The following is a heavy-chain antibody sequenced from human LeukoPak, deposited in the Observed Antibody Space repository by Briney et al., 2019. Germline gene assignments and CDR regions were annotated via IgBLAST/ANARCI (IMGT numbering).Heavy chain of an antibody. CDR3: ARAAYCGGDCYQLDY. D-gene: IGHD2-21*02. CDR2: IIPILGIA. Sequence: GASVKVSCKASGGTFSSYAISWVRQAPGQGLEWMGRIIPILGIANYAQKFQGRVTITADKSTSTAYMELSSLRSEDTAVYYCARAAYCGGDCYQLDYWGQGTLVTVSS. CDR1: GGTFSSYA. J-gene: IGHJ4*02. V-gene: IGHV1-69*04.